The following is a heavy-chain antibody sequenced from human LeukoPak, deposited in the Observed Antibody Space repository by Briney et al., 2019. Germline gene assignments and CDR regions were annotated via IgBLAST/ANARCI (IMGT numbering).Heavy chain of an antibody. Sequence: ASVKVSCKASGYTFTGYYIHWVRQAPGQGLEWMGWINPNSGDTKYAQKFQGRVTMTRDTSISTGYMELSRLKADDTAVYYCVRKYDILTGNDNWFNPWGQGTLVTVSS. CDR3: VRKYDILTGNDNWFNP. CDR2: INPNSGDT. CDR1: GYTFTGYY. J-gene: IGHJ5*02. V-gene: IGHV1-2*02. D-gene: IGHD3-9*01.